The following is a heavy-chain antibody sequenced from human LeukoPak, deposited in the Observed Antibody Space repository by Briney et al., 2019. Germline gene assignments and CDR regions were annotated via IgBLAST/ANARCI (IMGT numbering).Heavy chain of an antibody. J-gene: IGHJ4*02. D-gene: IGHD3-22*01. Sequence: SETLPLTCAVYGGSFSGYYWSWIRQPPGKGLEWIGEINHSGSTNYNPSLKSRVTISVDTSKNQFSLKLSSVTAADTAVYYCARGEEDYYDSSGYDYWGQGTLVTVSS. CDR2: INHSGST. CDR1: GGSFSGYY. V-gene: IGHV4-34*01. CDR3: ARGEEDYYDSSGYDY.